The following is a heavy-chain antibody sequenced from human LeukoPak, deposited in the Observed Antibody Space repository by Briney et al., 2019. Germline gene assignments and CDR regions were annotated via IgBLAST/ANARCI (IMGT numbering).Heavy chain of an antibody. CDR2: IKSKTDGVTT. D-gene: IGHD3-3*01. J-gene: IGHJ4*02. CDR3: TTAGIRFLEWLPLDFDY. CDR1: GFTFSNAW. Sequence: GGSLRLSCAASGFTFSNAWMSWVRQAPGKGLEWVGRIKSKTDGVTTDYAAPVKGRFTISRDDSKNTLYLQMNSLKTEDTAVYYCTTAGIRFLEWLPLDFDYWGQGTLVTVSS. V-gene: IGHV3-15*01.